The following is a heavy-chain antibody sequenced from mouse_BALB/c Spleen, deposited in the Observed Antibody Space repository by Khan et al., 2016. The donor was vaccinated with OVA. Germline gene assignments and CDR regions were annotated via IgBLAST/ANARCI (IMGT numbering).Heavy chain of an antibody. V-gene: IGHV3-2*02. D-gene: IGHD1-1*01. CDR1: GYSITSDYA. J-gene: IGHJ2*01. CDR3: ARSVTITTVVATDFDY. Sequence: EVQLQESGPGLVKPSQSPSLTCTVTGYSITSDYAWNWIRQFPGNKLEWMGYISYSGRTSYNPSLKSRISITRDTSKNQFFLQLNSVTTEDTATYYCARSVTITTVVATDFDYWGQGTTLTVSS. CDR2: ISYSGRT.